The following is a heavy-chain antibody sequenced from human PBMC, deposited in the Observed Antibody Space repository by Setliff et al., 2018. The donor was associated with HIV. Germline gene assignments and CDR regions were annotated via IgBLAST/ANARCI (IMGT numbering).Heavy chain of an antibody. CDR1: GFTFDDYA. Sequence: QSGGSLRLSCAASGFTFDDYAMHWVRQVPGKGLEWVSGISWNSGRLDYADSVKGRFTISRDNAKNSLYLQMNSPRAEDTAVYYCARGVVIAAHNWFDPWGQGTLVTVSS. CDR3: ARGVVIAAHNWFDP. CDR2: ISWNSGRL. D-gene: IGHD2-15*01. V-gene: IGHV3-9*01. J-gene: IGHJ5*02.